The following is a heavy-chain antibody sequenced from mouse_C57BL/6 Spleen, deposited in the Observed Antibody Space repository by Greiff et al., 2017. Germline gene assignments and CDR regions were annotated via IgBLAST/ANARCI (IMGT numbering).Heavy chain of an antibody. V-gene: IGHV14-1*01. Sequence: EVQLQQSGAELVRPGASVKLSCTASGFNIKDYYMHWVKQRPEQGLEWIGRIDPEDGDTEYAPKFQGKATMTADTSSNTAYLQLSSLTSEDTAVYYCTTNAPSGYDYDREFDYWGQGTTLTVSS. CDR1: GFNIKDYY. J-gene: IGHJ2*01. CDR2: IDPEDGDT. CDR3: TTNAPSGYDYDREFDY. D-gene: IGHD2-4*01.